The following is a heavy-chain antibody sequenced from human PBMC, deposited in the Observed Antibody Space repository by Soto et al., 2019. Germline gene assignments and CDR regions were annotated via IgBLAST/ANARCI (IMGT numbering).Heavy chain of an antibody. J-gene: IGHJ5*02. D-gene: IGHD3-10*01. Sequence: QLQLQESGPGLVKPSETLSLTCTVSGGSISSSSYYWGWIRQPPGKGLEWIATVDYSGSTNYNPSLKSRVTISVDTSKNQFSLKMNSVTAADTAVYYCARRTPLSASGSSRFDPWGQGALVTVSS. CDR3: ARRTPLSASGSSRFDP. CDR2: VDYSGST. V-gene: IGHV4-39*01. CDR1: GGSISSSSYY.